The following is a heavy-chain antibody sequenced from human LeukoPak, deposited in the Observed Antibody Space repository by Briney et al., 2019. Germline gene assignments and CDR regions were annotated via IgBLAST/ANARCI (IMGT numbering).Heavy chain of an antibody. J-gene: IGHJ5*02. Sequence: GASVKVSCKASGYTFTSYDINWVRQATRQGLEWMGWMNPNSGNTGYPQKFQGRVTITRNTSISTAYMELSSLRSEDTAVYYCARGMQVNYYDSSGYYYIGNWFDPWGQGTLVTVSS. D-gene: IGHD3-22*01. V-gene: IGHV1-8*03. CDR3: ARGMQVNYYDSSGYYYIGNWFDP. CDR2: MNPNSGNT. CDR1: GYTFTSYD.